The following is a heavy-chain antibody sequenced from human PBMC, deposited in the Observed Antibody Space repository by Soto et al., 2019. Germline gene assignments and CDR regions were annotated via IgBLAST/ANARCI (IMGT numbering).Heavy chain of an antibody. V-gene: IGHV4-39*01. CDR3: ARHSYDYIWGSYSVDY. CDR2: MYYSGST. Sequence: SETLSLTCTVSGGSISSSDFYWGWLRQTPGKGLEFIGSMYYSGSTNYNPSLKSRVTISVDTSKNQFSLKLSSVTAADTAVYYCARHSYDYIWGSYSVDYWGQGTLVTVSS. J-gene: IGHJ4*02. CDR1: GGSISSSDFY. D-gene: IGHD3-16*01.